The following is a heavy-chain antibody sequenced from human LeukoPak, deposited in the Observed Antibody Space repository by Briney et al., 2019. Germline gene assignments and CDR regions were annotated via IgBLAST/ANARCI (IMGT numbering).Heavy chain of an antibody. CDR3: TRASSSTWSYYYYYMDV. D-gene: IGHD6-13*01. CDR1: GFTFSSYS. CDR2: ISSSSSTI. J-gene: IGHJ6*03. V-gene: IGHV3-48*04. Sequence: GGSLRLSCVASGFTFSSYSMNWVRQAPGKGLEWVSYISSSSSTIYYADSVKGRFTISRDNAKNSLYLQMNSLKTEDTAVYYCTRASSSTWSYYYYYMDVWGKGTTVTISS.